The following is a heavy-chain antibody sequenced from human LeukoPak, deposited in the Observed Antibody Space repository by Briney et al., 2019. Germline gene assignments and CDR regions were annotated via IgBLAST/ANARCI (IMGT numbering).Heavy chain of an antibody. J-gene: IGHJ4*02. Sequence: ASVKVSCKASGSTFTGYYMHLVRQAPGQGLEWMGWINPNSGGTNYAQKFQGRVTMTRDTSISTAYMKLSRLRSEDTAVYYCARDFQKYYDGPGINYWGQGNLVTVSS. CDR2: INPNSGGT. CDR3: ARDFQKYYDGPGINY. D-gene: IGHD3-10*01. CDR1: GSTFTGYY. V-gene: IGHV1-2*02.